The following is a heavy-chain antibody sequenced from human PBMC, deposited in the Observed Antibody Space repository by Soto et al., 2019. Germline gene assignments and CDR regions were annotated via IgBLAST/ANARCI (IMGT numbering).Heavy chain of an antibody. CDR2: ISYDGSNK. CDR1: GSTFSSYG. CDR3: AKHTRSSNYSTFDY. J-gene: IGHJ4*02. V-gene: IGHV3-30*18. D-gene: IGHD4-4*01. Sequence: GGSLRLSCAASGSTFSSYGMHWVCQAPGKGLEWVAVISYDGSNKYYADSVKGRFTISRDNSKNTLYLQMTSLRAEDTAVYYCAKHTRSSNYSTFDYWGQGTLVTVSS.